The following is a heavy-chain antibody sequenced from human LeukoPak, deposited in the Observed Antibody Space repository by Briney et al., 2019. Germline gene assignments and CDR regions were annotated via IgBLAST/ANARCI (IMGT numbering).Heavy chain of an antibody. Sequence: ASVKVSCKASGYTFTSYGISWVRQAPGQGLEWMGWISAYNGNTNYAQKFQGRVTMTTDTSTSTAYMELRSLRSDDTAVYYCARVYYYGSGRRIDYYYYMDVWGKGTTVTISS. CDR2: ISAYNGNT. J-gene: IGHJ6*03. CDR3: ARVYYYGSGRRIDYYYYMDV. CDR1: GYTFTSYG. D-gene: IGHD3-10*01. V-gene: IGHV1-18*01.